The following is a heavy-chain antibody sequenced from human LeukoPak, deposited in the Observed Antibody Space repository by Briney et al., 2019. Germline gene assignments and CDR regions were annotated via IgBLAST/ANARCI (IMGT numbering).Heavy chain of an antibody. CDR1: GGSISSYY. J-gene: IGHJ4*02. D-gene: IGHD1-26*01. CDR3: ARDLLVGATGY. CDR2: IYYSGST. V-gene: IGHV4-59*01. Sequence: PSETLSLTCTVSGGSISSYYWSWIRKPPGKGLEWIGYIYYSGSTNYNPSLKSRVTISVDTSKNQFSLKLSSVTAADTAVYYCARDLLVGATGYWGQGTLVTVSS.